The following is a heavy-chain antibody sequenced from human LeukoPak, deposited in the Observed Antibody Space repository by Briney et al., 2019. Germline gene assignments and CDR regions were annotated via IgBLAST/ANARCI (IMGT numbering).Heavy chain of an antibody. Sequence: ASVNVSCKASGYTFTGYYLHWVRQAPGQGLEWMGWINPDTGGTTYAQKFQGRVTMTSDTSISTAYMELSRLRSDDTAEYYCARDRNGPGYSREFDFWGQGTLVTVSS. V-gene: IGHV1-2*02. D-gene: IGHD6-13*01. J-gene: IGHJ4*02. CDR3: ARDRNGPGYSREFDF. CDR1: GYTFTGYY. CDR2: INPDTGGT.